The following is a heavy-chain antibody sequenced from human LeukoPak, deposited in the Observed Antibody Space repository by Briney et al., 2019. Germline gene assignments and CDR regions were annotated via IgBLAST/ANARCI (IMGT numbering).Heavy chain of an antibody. CDR3: VNSGTYTDAFDI. J-gene: IGHJ3*02. CDR1: GYSFTTNW. V-gene: IGHV5-51*01. Sequence: PGESLKISCKGSGYSFTTNWIGWVCQMPGKGLEWMGIIYPGDSDTRYSPSFQGQVTISADKSITTAYLQWSSLKASDTAMYYCVNSGTYTDAFDIWGPGTMVTVSS. D-gene: IGHD1-26*01. CDR2: IYPGDSDT.